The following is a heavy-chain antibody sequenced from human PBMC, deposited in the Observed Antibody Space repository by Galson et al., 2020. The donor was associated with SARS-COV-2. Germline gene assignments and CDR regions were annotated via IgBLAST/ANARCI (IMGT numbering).Heavy chain of an antibody. CDR2: IYPADSDT. CDR3: AMSPQLLPATD. D-gene: IGHD2-2*01. Sequence: GESLKISCKGSGYFFTSNWIGWVRQVPGKGLEWMGIIYPADSDTRYRPSFQGHVTISADKSINTAYLQWSSLKASDTAMYYCAMSPQLLPATDWGQGTLVTVSS. V-gene: IGHV5-51*01. J-gene: IGHJ4*02. CDR1: GYFFTSNW.